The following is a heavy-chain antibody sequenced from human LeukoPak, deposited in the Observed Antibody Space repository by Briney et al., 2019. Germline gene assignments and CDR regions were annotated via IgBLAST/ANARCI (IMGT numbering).Heavy chain of an antibody. CDR1: GFTFSDSY. V-gene: IGHV3-11*03. CDR2: ISSSSTYT. Sequence: GRSLRLSCAASGFTFSDSYMSWIRQAPGKGLEWVSYISSSSTYTNYADSVKGRFTISRDNAKNSLYLQMNSLRAEDTAVYYCARSGGALDYWGQGTLVTVSS. J-gene: IGHJ4*02. D-gene: IGHD3-16*01. CDR3: ARSGGALDY.